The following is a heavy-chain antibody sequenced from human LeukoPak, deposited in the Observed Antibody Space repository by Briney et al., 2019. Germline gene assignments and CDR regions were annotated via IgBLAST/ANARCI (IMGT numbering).Heavy chain of an antibody. CDR1: GFTFSSYA. D-gene: IGHD3-10*01. J-gene: IGHJ6*02. CDR3: AKDNAGFGELLGIYYYGMDV. Sequence: GGSLRLSCAASGFTFSSYAMSWVRQAPGKGLEWVSAISGSGGSTYYADSVKGRFTISRDNSKNTLYLQMNSLRAEDTAVYYCAKDNAGFGELLGIYYYGMDVWGQGTTVTVSS. V-gene: IGHV3-23*01. CDR2: ISGSGGST.